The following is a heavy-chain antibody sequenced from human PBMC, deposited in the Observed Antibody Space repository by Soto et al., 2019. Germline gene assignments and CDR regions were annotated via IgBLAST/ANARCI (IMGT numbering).Heavy chain of an antibody. CDR1: GDSTSSSSYC. D-gene: IGHD6-13*01. CDR3: ARHRDPGYSSSWFNS. V-gene: IGHV4-39*01. CDR2: KYYTGTS. J-gene: IGHJ5*01. Sequence: PSETLSLTCTVSGDSTSSSSYCWGWIRQPPGKGLEWIGSKYYTGTSHYNPSLNSRVTISVDTSNNQFSLKLTSVTAADTAVYYCARHRDPGYSSSWFNSWGQGTLVTVS.